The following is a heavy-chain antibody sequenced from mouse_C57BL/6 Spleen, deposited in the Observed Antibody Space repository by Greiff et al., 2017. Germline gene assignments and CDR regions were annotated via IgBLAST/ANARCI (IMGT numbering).Heavy chain of an antibody. D-gene: IGHD1-1*01. CDR3: ARSDYYYGSSPFAY. CDR2: IDPSDSYT. CDR1: GYTFTSYW. J-gene: IGHJ3*01. Sequence: VQLQQPGAELVKPGASVKLSCKASGYTFTSYWMQWVKQRPGQGLEWIGEIDPSDSYTNYNQKFKGKATLTVDTSSSTAYMQLSSLTSEDSAVYYCARSDYYYGSSPFAYWGQGTLVTVSA. V-gene: IGHV1-50*01.